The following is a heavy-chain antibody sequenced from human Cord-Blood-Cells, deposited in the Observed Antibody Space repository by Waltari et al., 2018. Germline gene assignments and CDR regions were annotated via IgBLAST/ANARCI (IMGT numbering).Heavy chain of an antibody. D-gene: IGHD3-3*01. CDR2: IIPIVGTA. CDR1: GGTFSSYA. CDR3: ARAPTYYDFWSGYYRNAFDI. Sequence: QVQLVQSGAEVKKPGSSVKVSCKASGGTFSSYAISWVRQAPGQGLEGMGGIIPIVGTANYAQKFQGRVTITADESTSTAYMELSSLRSEDTAVYYCARAPTYYDFWSGYYRNAFDIWGQGTMVTVSS. J-gene: IGHJ3*02. V-gene: IGHV1-69*01.